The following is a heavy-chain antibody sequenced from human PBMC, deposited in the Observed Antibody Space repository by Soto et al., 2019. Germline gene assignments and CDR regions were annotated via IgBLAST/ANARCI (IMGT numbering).Heavy chain of an antibody. CDR3: ATDVDSSGYPTFQH. CDR2: FDPEDGET. CDR1: GYTLTELS. D-gene: IGHD3-22*01. J-gene: IGHJ1*01. Sequence: GASVKVSCKVSGYTLTELSMHWVRQAPGKGLEWMGGFDPEDGETIYAQRFQGRVTMTEDTSTDTAYMELSSLRSEDTAVYYCATDVDSSGYPTFQHWGQGTLVTVSS. V-gene: IGHV1-24*01.